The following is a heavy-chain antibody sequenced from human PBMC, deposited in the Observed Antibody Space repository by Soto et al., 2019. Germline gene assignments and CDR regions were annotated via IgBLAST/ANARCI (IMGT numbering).Heavy chain of an antibody. D-gene: IGHD4-17*01. CDR3: ARRHDYGDLPLDY. J-gene: IGHJ4*02. Sequence: GGSLRLSCAASGFTFSSYAMSWVRQAPGKGLEWVSTISGSAASTYYADSVKGRFTISRDNSKNTLYLQMNSLRAEDTAVYYCARRHDYGDLPLDYWGQGTLVTVSS. CDR2: ISGSAAST. CDR1: GFTFSSYA. V-gene: IGHV3-23*01.